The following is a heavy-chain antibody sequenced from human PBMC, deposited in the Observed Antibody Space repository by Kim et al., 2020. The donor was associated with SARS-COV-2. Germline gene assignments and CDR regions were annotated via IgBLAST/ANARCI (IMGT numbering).Heavy chain of an antibody. CDR2: FDPEDGET. V-gene: IGHV1-24*01. CDR3: ATYPIVGGGLITIYGMDV. Sequence: ASVKVSCKVSGYTLTELSMHWVRQAPGKGLEWMGGFDPEDGETIYAQKFQGRVTMTEDTSTDTAYMELSSLRSEDTAVYYCATYPIVGGGLITIYGMDVWGQGTTVTVSS. CDR1: GYTLTELS. D-gene: IGHD3-10*01. J-gene: IGHJ6*02.